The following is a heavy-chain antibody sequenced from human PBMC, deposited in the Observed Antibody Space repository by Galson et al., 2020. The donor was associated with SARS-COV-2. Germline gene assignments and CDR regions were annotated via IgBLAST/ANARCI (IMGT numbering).Heavy chain of an antibody. CDR2: IYSHDAN. CDR3: AHSRAIWGSPYFDY. V-gene: IGHV2-5*01. D-gene: IGHD3-16*01. CDR1: RFSLSTSGVG. Sequence: SGPPLVQPTQTLTLTCPFSRFSLSTSGVGVAWIRQPPRKALERHAQIYSHDANRHIPSLKSRLTITKDTAKNQVVLTMTIMDPVDTATYYCAHSRAIWGSPYFDYWGQGTLVTVSS. J-gene: IGHJ4*02.